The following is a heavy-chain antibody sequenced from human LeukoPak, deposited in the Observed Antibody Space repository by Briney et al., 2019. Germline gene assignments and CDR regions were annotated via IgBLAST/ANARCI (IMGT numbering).Heavy chain of an antibody. D-gene: IGHD2-21*01. Sequence: PGGSLRLSCEASGFMFTGYWMSWVRQAPGKGLEWVANIKEDGSEKYYVDSVKGRFTISRDNGRNSMYLQMNSLRAEDTAVYYCARASEPAYRRRGYMDAWGKGTTVTVSS. J-gene: IGHJ6*03. CDR1: GFMFTGYW. CDR2: IKEDGSEK. CDR3: ARASEPAYRRRGYMDA. V-gene: IGHV3-7*01.